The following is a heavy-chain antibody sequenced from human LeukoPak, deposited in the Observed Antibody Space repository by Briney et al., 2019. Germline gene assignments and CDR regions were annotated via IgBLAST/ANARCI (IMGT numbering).Heavy chain of an antibody. Sequence: GGSLRLSCSASGFTFSSYSMHWVRQAPGKGLEWVAVISYDGNNKYDADSVKGRFTISRDNSKYTLYLQMNSLRAEDTAVYYCARLPGYCSSNSCYKMTIPFDYWGQGTLVTVSS. CDR3: ARLPGYCSSNSCYKMTIPFDY. CDR2: ISYDGNNK. CDR1: GFTFSSYS. D-gene: IGHD2-2*02. V-gene: IGHV3-30-3*01. J-gene: IGHJ4*02.